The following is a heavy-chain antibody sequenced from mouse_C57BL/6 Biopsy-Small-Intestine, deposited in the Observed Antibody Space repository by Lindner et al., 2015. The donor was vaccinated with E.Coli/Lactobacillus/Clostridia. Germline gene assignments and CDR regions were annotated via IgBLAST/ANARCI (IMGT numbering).Heavy chain of an antibody. V-gene: IGHV2-3*01. CDR2: IWNDGST. CDR3: AKPGLTTAGCLAY. D-gene: IGHD1-2*01. Sequence: VQLQESGPGLVAPSQSLSITCTVSGFSLTDYGVSWVRQSPGKGLEWLGVIWNDGSTNYHSALMSRLSISKDNSKSQVFLKLNSLQTDDTATYYCAKPGLTTAGCLAYWGQGTLVTVSA. J-gene: IGHJ3*01. CDR1: GFSLTDYG.